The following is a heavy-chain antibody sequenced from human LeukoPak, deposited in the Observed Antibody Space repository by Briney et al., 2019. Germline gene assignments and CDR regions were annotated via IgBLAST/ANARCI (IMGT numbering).Heavy chain of an antibody. CDR2: IYTSGST. CDR3: AEVGATTPGAFDI. J-gene: IGHJ3*02. D-gene: IGHD1-26*01. CDR1: GGSISSYY. Sequence: SETLSLTCTVSGGSISSYYWSWIRQPAGKGLEWIGRIYTSGSTNYNPSLKSRVTMPVDTSKNQFSLKLSSVTAADTAVYYCAEVGATTPGAFDIWGQGTMVTVSS. V-gene: IGHV4-4*07.